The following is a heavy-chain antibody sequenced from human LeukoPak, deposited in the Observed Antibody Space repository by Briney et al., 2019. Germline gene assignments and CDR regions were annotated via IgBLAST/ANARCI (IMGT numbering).Heavy chain of an antibody. CDR2: ISAYNGNT. V-gene: IGHV1-18*01. Sequence: APVTVSFKASGYTFSDYGITWVRQAPGQGLEWMGWISAYNGNTNYAQKLQGRVTMTTDTSTSTAYMELRSLRSDDTAVYYCARDPTYYYDSSGPSSVRWFDPWGQGTLVTVSS. J-gene: IGHJ5*02. CDR1: GYTFSDYG. D-gene: IGHD3-22*01. CDR3: ARDPTYYYDSSGPSSVRWFDP.